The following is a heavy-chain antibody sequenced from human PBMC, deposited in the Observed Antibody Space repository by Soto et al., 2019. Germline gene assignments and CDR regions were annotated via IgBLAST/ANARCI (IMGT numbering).Heavy chain of an antibody. CDR1: GFTFSSYA. J-gene: IGHJ4*02. CDR3: AKRTPGYYYDSSGYPSDY. Sequence: GGSLRLSCAASGFTFSSYAMSWVRQAPGKGLEWVSAISGSGGSTYYADSVKGRFTISRDNSKNTLYLQMNSLRAEDTAVYYCAKRTPGYYYDSSGYPSDYWGQGTLVTVSS. D-gene: IGHD3-22*01. CDR2: ISGSGGST. V-gene: IGHV3-23*01.